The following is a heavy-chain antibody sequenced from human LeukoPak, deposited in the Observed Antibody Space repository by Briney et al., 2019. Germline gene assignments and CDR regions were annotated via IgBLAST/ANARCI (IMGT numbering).Heavy chain of an antibody. CDR2: IDPSDSYT. CDR3: ARLRSYSGYDFSSPHFWFDP. D-gene: IGHD5-12*01. V-gene: IGHV5-10-1*01. Sequence: GESLKISCKASGYSFTSYWISWVRQMPGKGLEWMGRIDPSDSYTNYSPSFQGHVTISADKSISTAYLQWSSLKASDTAMYYCARLRSYSGYDFSSPHFWFDPWGQGTLVTVSS. J-gene: IGHJ5*02. CDR1: GYSFTSYW.